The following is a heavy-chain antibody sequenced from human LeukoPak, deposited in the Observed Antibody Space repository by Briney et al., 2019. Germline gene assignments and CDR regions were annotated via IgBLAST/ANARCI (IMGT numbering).Heavy chain of an antibody. CDR3: ARVGPGVWFDY. CDR2: IYYSGST. D-gene: IGHD3-16*01. Sequence: SETLSLTCTVSGGSISSGDYYWSWIRQPPGKGLEWIGNIYYSGSTYYNPSLKSRVTITVDTSKNQFSLKLSSVTAADTAVYYCARVGPGVWFDYWGQGTLVTVSS. CDR1: GGSISSGDYY. J-gene: IGHJ4*02. V-gene: IGHV4-30-4*01.